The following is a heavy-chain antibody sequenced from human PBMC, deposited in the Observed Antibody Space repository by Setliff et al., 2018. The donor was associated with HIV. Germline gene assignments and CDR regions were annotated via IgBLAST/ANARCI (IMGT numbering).Heavy chain of an antibody. CDR2: IHTTGST. CDR1: GGSISSYY. J-gene: IGHJ6*03. Sequence: SETLSLTCTVSGGSISSYYWSWIRQPAGKGLEWIGQIHTTGSTNYNPSLKSRVTMSVGTSKNQFSLKLSSVTAADTAVYYCARCYYNFWSGYPLDYMDVWGKGTTVTVSS. CDR3: ARCYYNFWSGYPLDYMDV. D-gene: IGHD3-3*01. V-gene: IGHV4-4*07.